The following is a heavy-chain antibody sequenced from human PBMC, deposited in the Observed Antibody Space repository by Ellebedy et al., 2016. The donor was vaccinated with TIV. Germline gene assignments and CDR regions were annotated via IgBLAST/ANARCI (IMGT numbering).Heavy chain of an antibody. CDR2: IYYSGAT. Sequence: LRLSXTVSGGSTSSGGYYWSWIRQHPGKGLEWIGYIYYSGATYYNPSLKSRLTISIDTSKNLFSLSLSSVTAADTAVYYCARGFYYYGSGSYYIDDYWGQGTLVTVSS. CDR3: ARGFYYYGSGSYYIDDY. V-gene: IGHV4-31*02. D-gene: IGHD3-10*01. J-gene: IGHJ4*02. CDR1: GGSTSSGGYY.